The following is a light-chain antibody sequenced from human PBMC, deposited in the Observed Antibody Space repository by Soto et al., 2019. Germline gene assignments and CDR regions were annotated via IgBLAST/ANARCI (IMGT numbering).Light chain of an antibody. V-gene: IGKV3-15*01. J-gene: IGKJ1*01. CDR2: GAS. Sequence: EIVMTQSPATLSVSPGERATLSCSASQIVSSNLAWYQQKPGQAPRLLIYGASTRATGIPARFSGSGSGTEFTLTISSLQSEDFAVYYCQQYGSSPPLRTFGQGTKVDI. CDR1: QIVSSN. CDR3: QQYGSSPPLRT.